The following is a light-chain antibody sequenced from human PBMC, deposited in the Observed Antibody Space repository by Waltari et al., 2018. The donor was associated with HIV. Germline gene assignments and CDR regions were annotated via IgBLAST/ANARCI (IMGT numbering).Light chain of an antibody. Sequence: QSLLTQPASVSAAPGQKVTISCSGSSSTIGLNHVSWFQQLPGTAPKVLIYNNDRRPAGMPDRCAGSKSGTSATLVITGLHTGDEAEYYCGTWDNSLSGLVFGGGTILTVL. CDR2: NND. CDR3: GTWDNSLSGLV. CDR1: SSTIGLNH. J-gene: IGLJ2*01. V-gene: IGLV1-51*01.